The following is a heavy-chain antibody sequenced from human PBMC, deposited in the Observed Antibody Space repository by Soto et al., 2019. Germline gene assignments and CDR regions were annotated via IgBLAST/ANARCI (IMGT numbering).Heavy chain of an antibody. CDR2: ISSSSSTI. D-gene: IGHD3-3*01. CDR3: ARVTGDFQLYYYYYMDV. CDR1: GLTFSSYS. Sequence: GGSLRLSCAASGLTFSSYSMNWVRQAPGKGLEWVSYISSSSSTIYYADSMKGRFTISRDNAKNSLYLQMNSLGAEETAVYYCARVTGDFQLYYYYYMDVWGKGTTVTVSS. V-gene: IGHV3-48*01. J-gene: IGHJ6*03.